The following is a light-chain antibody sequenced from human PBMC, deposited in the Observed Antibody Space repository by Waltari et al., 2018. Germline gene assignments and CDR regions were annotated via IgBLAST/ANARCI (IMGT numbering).Light chain of an antibody. CDR2: EVS. CDR3: SSYTSSSNVV. CDR1: SSDVGGYNY. J-gene: IGLJ2*01. V-gene: IGLV2-14*01. Sequence: QSALTQPASVSGSPGQSITISCTGTSSDVGGYNYASWYQQHPGKAPKPMIYEVSNRPSGVSNRFSGSKSGNTASLTISGLQAEDEADYYCSSYTSSSNVVFGGGTKLTVL.